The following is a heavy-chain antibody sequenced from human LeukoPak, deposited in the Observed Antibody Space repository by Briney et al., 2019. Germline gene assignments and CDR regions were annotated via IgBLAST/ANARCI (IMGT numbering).Heavy chain of an antibody. CDR3: ARGLHMVRGAIKFDY. CDR1: GGSFSGYY. J-gene: IGHJ4*02. D-gene: IGHD3-10*01. V-gene: IGHV4-34*01. CDR2: INHSGST. Sequence: PSETLSLTCAVYGGSFSGYYWSWIRQPPGKGLEWIGEINHSGSTNYNPSLKSRVTISVDTSKNQFSLKLSSVTAADTAVYYCARGLHMVRGAIKFDYWGQGTLVTVSS.